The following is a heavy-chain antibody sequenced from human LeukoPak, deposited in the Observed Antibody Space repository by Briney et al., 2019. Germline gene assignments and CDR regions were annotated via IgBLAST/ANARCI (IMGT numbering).Heavy chain of an antibody. Sequence: GGSLRLSCSVSGFTFSTFAMHWVRQAPGKRLEYVSGISSNGGSTYYADSVKGRFTISRDNSKNTLYLQMSSLRTEDTAVYYCVKDTARVPGDYWGRGTLVTVSS. CDR3: VKDTARVPGDY. CDR1: GFTFSTFA. CDR2: ISSNGGST. D-gene: IGHD5-18*01. V-gene: IGHV3-64D*06. J-gene: IGHJ4*02.